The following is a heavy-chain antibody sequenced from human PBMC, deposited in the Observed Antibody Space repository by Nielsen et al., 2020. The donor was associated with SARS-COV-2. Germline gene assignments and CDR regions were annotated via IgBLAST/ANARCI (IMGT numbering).Heavy chain of an antibody. CDR2: ISWNSGSI. J-gene: IGHJ4*02. CDR1: GFTVSSNY. V-gene: IGHV3-9*01. D-gene: IGHD3-10*01. CDR3: AKAPYYYGSGSYPDY. Sequence: GGSLRLSCAASGFTVSSNYMSWVRQAPGKGLEWVSGISWNSGSIGYADSVKGRFTISRDNAKNSLYLQMNSLRAEDTALYYCAKAPYYYGSGSYPDYWGQGTLVTVSS.